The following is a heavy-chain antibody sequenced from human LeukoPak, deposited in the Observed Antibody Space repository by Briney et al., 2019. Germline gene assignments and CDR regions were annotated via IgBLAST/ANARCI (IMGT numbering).Heavy chain of an antibody. Sequence: GGSLRLSCAASGFTFSSYAMSWVRQAPGKGLEWVSTISRSGVATYYANSVKGRFTISGDNSKNTVYVQMNSLRAEDTAIYYCAKHSHDGSAPYYEVQLDYWGQGTLVTVSS. D-gene: IGHD3-22*01. CDR3: AKHSHDGSAPYYEVQLDY. CDR2: ISRSGVAT. CDR1: GFTFSSYA. V-gene: IGHV3-23*01. J-gene: IGHJ4*02.